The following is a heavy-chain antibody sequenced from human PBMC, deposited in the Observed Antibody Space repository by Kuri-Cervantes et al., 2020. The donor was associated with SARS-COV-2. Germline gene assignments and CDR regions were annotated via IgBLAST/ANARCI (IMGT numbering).Heavy chain of an antibody. CDR2: IYYSGST. CDR3: ARHVHQLLYWDNWFDP. CDR1: GGSISSYY. J-gene: IGHJ5*02. Sequence: ESLKISCTVSGGSISSYYWSWIRQPPGKGLEWIGYIYYSGSTNYNPSLKSRVTISVDTSKNQFSLKLSSVTAADTAVYYCARHVHQLLYWDNWFDPWGQGTLVTVSS. D-gene: IGHD2-2*02. V-gene: IGHV4-59*08.